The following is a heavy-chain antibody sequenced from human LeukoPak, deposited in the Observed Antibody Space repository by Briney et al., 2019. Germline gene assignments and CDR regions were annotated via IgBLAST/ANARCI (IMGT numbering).Heavy chain of an antibody. V-gene: IGHV4-38-2*02. CDR1: GYSISSGYY. J-gene: IGHJ4*02. CDR3: ARVHGSGPGY. CDR2: IYHSGST. D-gene: IGHD3-10*01. Sequence: SETLSLTCTVSGYSISSGYYWGWIRQPPGKGLEWIGSIYHSGSTYYNPSLKSRVTISVDTSKNQFSLKLSSVTAADTAVYYCARVHGSGPGYWGQGTLVTVSS.